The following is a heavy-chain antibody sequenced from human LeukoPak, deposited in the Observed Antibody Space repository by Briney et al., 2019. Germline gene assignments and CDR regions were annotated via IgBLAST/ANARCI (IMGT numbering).Heavy chain of an antibody. V-gene: IGHV3-72*01. CDR2: SRNKANNYIV. J-gene: IGHJ4*02. CDR1: GFTFSDHY. Sequence: QTGGSLRLSCAASGFTFSDHYMDWVRQAPGKGLEWVGRSRNKANNYIVEYAASVKGRFTISRDDSKNSLYLQMHSLKTEDTAVYCCARWDSGSCSHWGQGTLVTVS. D-gene: IGHD1-26*01. CDR3: ARWDSGSCSH.